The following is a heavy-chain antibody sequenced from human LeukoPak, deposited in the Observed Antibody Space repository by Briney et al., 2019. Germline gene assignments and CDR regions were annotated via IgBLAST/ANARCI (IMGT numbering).Heavy chain of an antibody. CDR1: GFTFSSYA. Sequence: GGSLRLSCAASGFTFSSYAMHWVRQAPGKGLEWVAVISYDGSNKYYADSVKGRFTVSRDNSKNTLYLQMNSLRAEDTAVYYCARDHYDILTGYYFDYWGQGTLVTVSS. CDR3: ARDHYDILTGYYFDY. D-gene: IGHD3-9*01. CDR2: ISYDGSNK. J-gene: IGHJ4*02. V-gene: IGHV3-30*04.